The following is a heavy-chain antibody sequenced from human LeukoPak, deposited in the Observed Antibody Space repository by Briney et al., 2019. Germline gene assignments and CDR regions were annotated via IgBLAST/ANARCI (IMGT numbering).Heavy chain of an antibody. V-gene: IGHV3-30*18. D-gene: IGHD6-13*01. J-gene: IGHJ4*02. Sequence: PGRSLRLSCAASGFTFSSYGMHWVRQAPGKGLEWVAVISYDGSNKYYADSVKGRFTISRDNSKNTLYLQMNSLRAEDTAVYYCAKDKEQQLVFYYFDYWGQGTLVTVSS. CDR2: ISYDGSNK. CDR3: AKDKEQQLVFYYFDY. CDR1: GFTFSSYG.